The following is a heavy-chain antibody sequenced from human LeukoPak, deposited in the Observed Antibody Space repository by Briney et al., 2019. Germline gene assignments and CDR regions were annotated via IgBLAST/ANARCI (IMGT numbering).Heavy chain of an antibody. J-gene: IGHJ4*02. CDR3: ARSTGDIDY. V-gene: IGHV4-59*12. CDR2: IYYSGST. Sequence: SETLSLTCTVSGGSISSYYWSWIRQPPGKGLEWIGYIYYSGSTNYNPSLKSRVTISVDTSKNQFSLQLKSVTLEDTAVYYCARSTGDIDYWGQGTLVTVSS. CDR1: GGSISSYY. D-gene: IGHD2-21*02.